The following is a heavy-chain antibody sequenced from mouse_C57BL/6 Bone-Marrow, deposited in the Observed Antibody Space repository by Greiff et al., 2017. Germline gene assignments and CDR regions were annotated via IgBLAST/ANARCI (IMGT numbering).Heavy chain of an antibody. CDR3: TTSDYGYVWRGSSFDY. CDR1: GFNIKDDY. V-gene: IGHV14-4*01. D-gene: IGHD2-2*01. Sequence: VHVKQSGAELVRPGASVKLSCTASGFNIKDDYMHWVKQRPEQGLEWIGWIDPENGDTEYASKFQGKATITADTSSNTADLQLSSLTSEDTAVYYCTTSDYGYVWRGSSFDYGGRGTTLTVSS. J-gene: IGHJ2*01. CDR2: IDPENGDT.